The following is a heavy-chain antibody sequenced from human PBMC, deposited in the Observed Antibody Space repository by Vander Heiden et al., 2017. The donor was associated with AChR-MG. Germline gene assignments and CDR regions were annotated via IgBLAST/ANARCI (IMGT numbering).Heavy chain of an antibody. D-gene: IGHD1-26*01. V-gene: IGHV1-69*01. CDR2: IIPIFGTA. CDR1: GGPFSSYA. J-gene: IGHJ6*03. Sequence: QAQLVQSGAEVNTPGSSVKVSCQASGGPFSSYAISWARPLPGPGLEWMGGIIPIFGTANYAQKFQGRVTITADESTSTAYMELSSLRSEDTAVYYCARDQGDGDTTDYYYYMDVWGKGTTVTVSS. CDR3: ARDQGDGDTTDYYYYMDV.